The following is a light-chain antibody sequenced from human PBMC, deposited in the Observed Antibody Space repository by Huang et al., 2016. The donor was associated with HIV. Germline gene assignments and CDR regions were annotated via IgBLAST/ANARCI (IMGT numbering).Light chain of an antibody. CDR3: QQFYSTPIT. CDR1: QSLLYRSNNKNY. V-gene: IGKV4-1*01. J-gene: IGKJ5*01. CDR2: WAA. Sequence: DIVMTQSPDSLAVSLGERATINCKSSQSLLYRSNNKNYLAWYQQKPGQPPKLLIYWAATRESVVPDRFSGSGSGTDFTLTISSLQAEDVAVYHCQQFYSTPITFGQGTRLEIK.